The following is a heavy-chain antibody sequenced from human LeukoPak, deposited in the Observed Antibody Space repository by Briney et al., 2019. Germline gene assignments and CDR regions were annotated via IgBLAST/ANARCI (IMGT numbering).Heavy chain of an antibody. Sequence: GESLKISCQVSGYNLASYWIGWVRQMPGKGLEWMGIIYPGDSETKYSPSFQGQVTISADKSISTAYLQWSSLKASDTAMYYCARHLDYSNYEPLGNYYYMDVWGKGTTVTVSS. D-gene: IGHD4-11*01. CDR1: GYNLASYW. CDR3: ARHLDYSNYEPLGNYYYMDV. CDR2: IYPGDSET. V-gene: IGHV5-51*01. J-gene: IGHJ6*03.